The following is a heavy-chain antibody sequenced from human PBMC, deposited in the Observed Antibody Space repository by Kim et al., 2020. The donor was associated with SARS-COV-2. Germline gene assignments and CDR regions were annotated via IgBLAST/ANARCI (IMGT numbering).Heavy chain of an antibody. V-gene: IGHV3-74*01. D-gene: IGHD2-15*01. CDR2: INSDGTWT. CDR1: GFTFSKYW. J-gene: IGHJ4*02. Sequence: GGSLRLSCAASGFTFSKYWMHWVRQVPGKGLAWVSLINSDGTWTNYADSVRGRFTISRDNAKNRVDLQMNGLRAEETAVYYCARERGGGNEDSWGQGTLVTVSS. CDR3: ARERGGGNEDS.